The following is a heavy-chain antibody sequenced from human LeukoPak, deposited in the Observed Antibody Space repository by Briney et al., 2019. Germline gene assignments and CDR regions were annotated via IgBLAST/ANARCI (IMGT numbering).Heavy chain of an antibody. CDR2: ISYDGSNK. D-gene: IGHD3-22*01. CDR3: ARDHDSSGYYYFDY. J-gene: IGHJ4*02. V-gene: IGHV3-30-3*01. CDR1: GFTFSSYA. Sequence: GRSLRLSCAASGFTFSSYAMHWVRQAPGKGLEWVAVISYDGSNKYYADSVKGRFTISRDNSKNTLYLQMNSLRAEDTAVYYCARDHDSSGYYYFDYWGQGTLVTVSS.